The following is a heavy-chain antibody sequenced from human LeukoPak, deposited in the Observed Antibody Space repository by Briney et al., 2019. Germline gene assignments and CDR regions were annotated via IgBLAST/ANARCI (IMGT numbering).Heavy chain of an antibody. Sequence: SETLSLTCTVSGGSISSYYWSWIRQPPGKGLEWIRYIYYTGSTNYNPSLKSRVTISVDTSKNQFSLKLNSVTAADTAVYYCARHYGSGTYPLDYWGQGTLVTVSS. V-gene: IGHV4-59*08. D-gene: IGHD3-10*01. J-gene: IGHJ4*02. CDR3: ARHYGSGTYPLDY. CDR1: GGSISSYY. CDR2: IYYTGST.